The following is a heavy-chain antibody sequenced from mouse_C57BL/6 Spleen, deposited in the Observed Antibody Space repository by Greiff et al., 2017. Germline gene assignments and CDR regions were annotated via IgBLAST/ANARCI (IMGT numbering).Heavy chain of an antibody. Sequence: QVQLQQSGAELVRPGASVTLSCKASGYTFTDYEMHWVKQTPVHGLEWIGAIAPETGGTAYNQKFTGKAILTADKSSSTAYMELRSLTSEYSAVYYCTRSESLIYYDYAWFAYWGQGTLVTVSA. D-gene: IGHD2-4*01. CDR2: IAPETGGT. CDR1: GYTFTDYE. CDR3: TRSESLIYYDYAWFAY. V-gene: IGHV1-15*01. J-gene: IGHJ3*01.